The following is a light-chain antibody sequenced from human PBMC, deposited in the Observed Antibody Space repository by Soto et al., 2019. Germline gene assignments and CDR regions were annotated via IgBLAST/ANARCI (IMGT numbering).Light chain of an antibody. CDR3: MQALQTPWT. CDR1: QSLLSRPGYNY. J-gene: IGKJ1*01. V-gene: IGKV2-28*01. Sequence: DLAMTQAPLSLAGTPGGPASISCTSSQSLLSRPGYNYFYWYLQPQGQSXQXXIFLGSNRASGLPDRFSGSASGTDFTLKISRVEAEDVGVYYRMQALQTPWTFGQGTKVDIK. CDR2: LGS.